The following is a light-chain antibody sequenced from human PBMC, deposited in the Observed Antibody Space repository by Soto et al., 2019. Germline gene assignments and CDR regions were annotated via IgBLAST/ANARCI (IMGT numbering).Light chain of an antibody. Sequence: QSVLTQPPSASGTPGQRVTISCSGSSSNIGSNTVNWYQQLPGTAPKLLIYSNNQRPSGVPDRFSGSKSGTPASLAISGLQSEEEADYYCAAWDDSLNGWVFGGGTKLTVL. V-gene: IGLV1-44*01. CDR3: AAWDDSLNGWV. CDR1: SSNIGSNT. J-gene: IGLJ3*02. CDR2: SNN.